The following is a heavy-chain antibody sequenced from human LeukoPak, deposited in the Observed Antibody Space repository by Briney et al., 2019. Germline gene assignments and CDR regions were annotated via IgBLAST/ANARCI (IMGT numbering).Heavy chain of an antibody. D-gene: IGHD6-19*01. V-gene: IGHV4-39*01. J-gene: IGHJ4*02. CDR1: GGSISRSSYY. Sequence: SETLSLPCTVSGGSISRSSYYWTWIRQPPGKGLEWIGSVFYSGTAYYNPSLKSRVTISVDTSKNQFSLNLSSVTAADTAVYYCARQVGSGRWNLDDWGQGTLITVSS. CDR2: VFYSGTA. CDR3: ARQVGSGRWNLDD.